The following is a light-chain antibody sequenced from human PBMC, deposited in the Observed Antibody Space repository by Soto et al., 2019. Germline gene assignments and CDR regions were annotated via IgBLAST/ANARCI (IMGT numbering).Light chain of an antibody. J-gene: IGLJ3*02. Sequence: QTVVTQESSFSVSPGGTVTLTCGLSSASVSTSYYPSWYQQTPGQAPRTLIYNTNTRSSGVPDRFSGSILGDKAALTITGAQADDESDYYCVLYMGRGISVFGGGTKLTVL. CDR1: SASVSTSYY. V-gene: IGLV8-61*01. CDR3: VLYMGRGISV. CDR2: NTN.